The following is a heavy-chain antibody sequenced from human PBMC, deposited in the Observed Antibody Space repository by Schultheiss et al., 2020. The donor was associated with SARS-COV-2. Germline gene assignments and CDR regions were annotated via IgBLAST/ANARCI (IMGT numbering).Heavy chain of an antibody. V-gene: IGHV3-23*01. CDR2: LSRDGGSA. CDR1: GFTFSAYA. CDR3: AKSFGYDSRD. J-gene: IGHJ4*02. D-gene: IGHD3-22*01. Sequence: GGSLRLSCVVSGFTFSAYAMSWVRRAPGKGLEWVSSLSRDGGSADYADSVKGRFTISRDNSKNTLYLQMNSLRAEDTAVYYCAKSFGYDSRDWGQGTLVTVSS.